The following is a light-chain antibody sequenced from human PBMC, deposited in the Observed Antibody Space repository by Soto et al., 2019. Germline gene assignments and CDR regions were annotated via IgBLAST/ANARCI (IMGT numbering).Light chain of an antibody. CDR2: GAS. V-gene: IGKV3-20*01. J-gene: IGKJ1*01. CDR1: QSVTNSY. Sequence: EIVLTQSPDTLSLSPGERVTLSCRASQSVTNSYLAWYQQKPGQGPRLRIHGASSRATGTPDRFSGSGSGTDFTITISRLEPEDFAVYYCQQYGSPPGTFGQGTKLDIK. CDR3: QQYGSPPGT.